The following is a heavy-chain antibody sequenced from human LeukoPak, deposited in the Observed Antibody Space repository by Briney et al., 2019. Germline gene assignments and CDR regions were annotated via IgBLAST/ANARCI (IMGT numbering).Heavy chain of an antibody. Sequence: GASVKVSCTASGYTFSSYDINWVRQATGQGLEWVGWMSPNTGNTGYAQRFQGRVTMTRNTSISTAYMELSSLTSEDTAVYYCAGQTFGVLYFDSWGQGTLVIVSS. CDR1: GYTFSSYD. V-gene: IGHV1-8*01. CDR3: AGQTFGVLYFDS. J-gene: IGHJ4*02. D-gene: IGHD3-10*01. CDR2: MSPNTGNT.